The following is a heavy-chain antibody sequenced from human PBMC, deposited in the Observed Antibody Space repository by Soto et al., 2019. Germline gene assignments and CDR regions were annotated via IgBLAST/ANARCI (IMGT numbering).Heavy chain of an antibody. CDR2: IIPILGIA. J-gene: IGHJ1*01. V-gene: IGHV1-69*08. CDR1: GGTFSSYT. Sequence: QVQLVQSGAEVKKPGSSVKVSCKASGGTFSSYTISWVRQAPGQGLEWMGRIIPILGIANYAQKFQGRVTITADKSTSTAYMELSSLRSEDTAVYYCARDIVAKRRYFQHWGQGTLVTVSS. D-gene: IGHD5-12*01. CDR3: ARDIVAKRRYFQH.